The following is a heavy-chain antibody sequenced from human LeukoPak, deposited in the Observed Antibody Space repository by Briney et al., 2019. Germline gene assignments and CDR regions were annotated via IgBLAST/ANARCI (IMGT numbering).Heavy chain of an antibody. J-gene: IGHJ4*02. CDR2: IYYSGST. D-gene: IGHD5-18*01. V-gene: IGHV4-39*01. CDR1: GGSISSSSYY. CDR3: ARGNQPDLTGDSVDTAMALDY. Sequence: PSETLSLTCTVSGGSISSSSYYWGWIRQPPGKGLEWIGSIYYSGSTYYNPSLKSRVTISVDTSKNQFSLKLSSVTAADTAVYYCARGNQPDLTGDSVDTAMALDYWGQGTLVTVSS.